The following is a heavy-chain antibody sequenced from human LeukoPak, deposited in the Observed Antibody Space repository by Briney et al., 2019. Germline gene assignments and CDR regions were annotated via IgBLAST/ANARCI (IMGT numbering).Heavy chain of an antibody. J-gene: IGHJ4*02. V-gene: IGHV3-7*03. CDR3: AKDPTDFDSSGQTYFDY. D-gene: IGHD3-22*01. CDR1: GFTFSSYW. CDR2: IKQDGSEK. Sequence: PGGSLRLSCAASGFTFSSYWMSWVRQAPGKGLEWVANIKQDGSEKYYVDSVKGRFTISRDNAKKSLYLQMNTLRAEDTAVYYCAKDPTDFDSSGQTYFDYWGQGTLVTVSS.